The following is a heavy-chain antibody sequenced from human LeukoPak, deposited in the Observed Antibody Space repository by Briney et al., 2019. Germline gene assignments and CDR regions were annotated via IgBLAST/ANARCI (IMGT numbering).Heavy chain of an antibody. D-gene: IGHD3-22*01. J-gene: IGHJ5*02. CDR2: VFYSGTT. V-gene: IGHV4-39*01. CDR3: PTVIENWFDP. CDR1: GGSVSSTTYY. Sequence: SETLSLTCTVSGGSVSSTTYYWGWIRQPPGKALEWIGSVFYSGTTYYNPSLKSRVTMSVDTSKNQFSLNLNSVTAADTAVYYCPTVIENWFDPWGQGTLVTVSS.